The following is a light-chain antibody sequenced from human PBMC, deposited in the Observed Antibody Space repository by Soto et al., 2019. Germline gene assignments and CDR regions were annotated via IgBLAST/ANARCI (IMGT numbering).Light chain of an antibody. J-gene: IGLJ1*01. CDR2: EVS. CDR3: CSYAGSSTHV. Sequence: QSDLTQPASVSGAPWQSITTSRPGNSNDVGSYNLVSWYQQHPGKAPKLMIYEVSKRPSGVSNRFSGSKSGNTASLTSSGLQAEDEADYYCCSYAGSSTHVFGTGTKVTV. V-gene: IGLV2-23*02. CDR1: SNDVGSYNL.